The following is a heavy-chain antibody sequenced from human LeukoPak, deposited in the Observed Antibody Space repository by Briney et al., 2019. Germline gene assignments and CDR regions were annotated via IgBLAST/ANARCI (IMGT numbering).Heavy chain of an antibody. Sequence: SEPVSLTCTVSGGSISSYYWSWTRQPPGKGLEWIGYIYYSGSTNYNPSLKRRVTISVDPSKNQFSLKLSSVTAADTAVYYCARLGLLWFGEYGGNWFDPWGQGTLVADPS. J-gene: IGHJ5*02. V-gene: IGHV4-59*08. CDR2: IYYSGST. CDR1: GGSISSYY. D-gene: IGHD3-10*01. CDR3: ARLGLLWFGEYGGNWFDP.